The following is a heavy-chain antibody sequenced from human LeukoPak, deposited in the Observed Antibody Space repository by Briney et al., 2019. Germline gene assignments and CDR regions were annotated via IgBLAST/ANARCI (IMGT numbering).Heavy chain of an antibody. V-gene: IGHV4-61*02. D-gene: IGHD6-19*01. CDR2: IYSNGWT. Sequence: PSETLSLTCTVSGGSISTDLYYWTWLPQPAGKGLEWIGRIYSNGWTDYNPPLKSRVSISIDTSKNHFSLKMSLATAADTALYYCARGSGWNSFEPWGQGTLVTVSS. CDR1: GGSISTDLYY. CDR3: ARGSGWNSFEP. J-gene: IGHJ5*02.